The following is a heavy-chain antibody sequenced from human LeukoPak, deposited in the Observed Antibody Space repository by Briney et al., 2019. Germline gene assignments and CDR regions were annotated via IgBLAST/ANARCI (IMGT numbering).Heavy chain of an antibody. CDR3: ARAPEYYDILTGYYPGRFYYYYYYMDV. J-gene: IGHJ6*03. D-gene: IGHD3-9*01. CDR2: ISAYNGNT. V-gene: IGHV1-18*01. Sequence: GASVKVSCKASGYIFTSYGISWVRQAPGQGLEWMGWISAYNGNTNYAQKLQGRVTMTTDTSTSTAYMELRSLRSDDTAVYYCARAPEYYDILTGYYPGRFYYYYYYMDVWGKGTTVTISS. CDR1: GYIFTSYG.